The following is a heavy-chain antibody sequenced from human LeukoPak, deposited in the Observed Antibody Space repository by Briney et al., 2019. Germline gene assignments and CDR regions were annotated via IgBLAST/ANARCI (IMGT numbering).Heavy chain of an antibody. V-gene: IGHV3-15*01. CDR1: GITFSNAW. CDR3: TTYGSGSCPV. CDR2: ILSGTNGVRT. J-gene: IGHJ4*02. D-gene: IGHD6-19*01. Sequence: GGCLRLSCAASGITFSNAWMTWVRQAPGKGLEWVGRILSGTNGVRTDYGATVKGRFTMSRAYSTNTLYLQMNSLKTEDTAVYYCTTYGSGSCPVWGQGTLVAVSS.